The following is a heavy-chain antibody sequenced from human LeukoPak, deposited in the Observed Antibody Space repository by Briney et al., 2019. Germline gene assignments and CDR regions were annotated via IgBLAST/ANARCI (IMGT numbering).Heavy chain of an antibody. CDR2: ISSSSSYI. D-gene: IGHD4-17*01. Sequence: GGSLRLSCAASGFTFSSYSMDWVRQAPGKGLEWVSSISSSSSYIYYADSVKGRFTISRDNAKNSLYLQMNSLRAEDTAVYYCARDSDYGDHDYWGQGTLVTVSS. V-gene: IGHV3-21*01. CDR3: ARDSDYGDHDY. CDR1: GFTFSSYS. J-gene: IGHJ4*02.